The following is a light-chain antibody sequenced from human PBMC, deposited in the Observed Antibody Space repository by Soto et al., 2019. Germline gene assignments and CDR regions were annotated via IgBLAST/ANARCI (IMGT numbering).Light chain of an antibody. Sequence: VMTQSPAILSVSPGERVTPSCRASQSVMNSLAWYQQRPGQAPRLLIHGASTRATGIPARFSGSGSGTEFTLTISSLQSEDFAVYYCQQYHNWPPYTFGKGTKLEI. CDR1: QSVMNS. CDR2: GAS. CDR3: QQYHNWPPYT. J-gene: IGKJ2*01. V-gene: IGKV3-15*01.